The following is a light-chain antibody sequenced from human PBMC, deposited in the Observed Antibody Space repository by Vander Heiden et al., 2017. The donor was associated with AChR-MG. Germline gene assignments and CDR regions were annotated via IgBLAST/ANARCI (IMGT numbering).Light chain of an antibody. Sequence: DIRMTQSPSSLSASVGDRVTITCRASQRIGYYLNWYQQKPGKAPKLLIYAASSLQRGVPARFSGSGSGTEFTLTISSLQPEDFVTYYCQQSYSTLTWTFGQGTKVEIK. CDR3: QQSYSTLTWT. J-gene: IGKJ1*01. CDR2: AAS. V-gene: IGKV1-39*01. CDR1: QRIGYY.